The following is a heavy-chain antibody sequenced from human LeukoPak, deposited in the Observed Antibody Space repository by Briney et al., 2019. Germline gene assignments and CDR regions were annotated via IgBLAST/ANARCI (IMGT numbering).Heavy chain of an antibody. J-gene: IGHJ6*03. Sequence: GGSLRLSCAASGFTFSNYAVTWVRQAPGKGLEWVSSITGSGDKTYYADSVKGRFTISRDNSKNTLYLQMNSLRAEDTAVYYCAKVPRENYFYYVDVWGKGTTVTVSS. CDR1: GFTFSNYA. CDR3: AKVPRENYFYYVDV. V-gene: IGHV3-23*01. CDR2: ITGSGDKT.